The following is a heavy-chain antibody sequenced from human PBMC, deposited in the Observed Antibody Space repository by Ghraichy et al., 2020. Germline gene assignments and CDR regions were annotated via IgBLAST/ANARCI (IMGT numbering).Heavy chain of an antibody. V-gene: IGHV4-31*03. CDR3: ARDKTYDFSNGMDV. CDR2: IYYSGST. CDR1: GGSISSGGYY. Sequence: SETLSLTCTVSGGSISSGGYYWSWIRQHPGKGLEWIGYIYYSGSTSYNPSLKSRVTISVDTSKNQFSLKLSSVTAADTAVYYCARDKTYDFSNGMDVWGQGTTVTVSS. D-gene: IGHD3-3*01. J-gene: IGHJ6*02.